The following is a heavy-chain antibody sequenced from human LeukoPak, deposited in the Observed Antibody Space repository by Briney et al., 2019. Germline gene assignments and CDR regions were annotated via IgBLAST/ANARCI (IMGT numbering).Heavy chain of an antibody. V-gene: IGHV4-39*07. CDR2: IYYSGST. CDR3: ARVNGGWSPHVGNYYYYMDV. CDR1: GGSISSSSYY. J-gene: IGHJ6*03. D-gene: IGHD6-19*01. Sequence: SETLSLTCTVSGGSISSSSYYWGWIRQPPGKGLEWIGSIYYSGSTYYNPSLKSRVTISVDTSKNQFSLKLSSVTAADTAVYYCARVNGGWSPHVGNYYYYMDVWGKGTTVTISS.